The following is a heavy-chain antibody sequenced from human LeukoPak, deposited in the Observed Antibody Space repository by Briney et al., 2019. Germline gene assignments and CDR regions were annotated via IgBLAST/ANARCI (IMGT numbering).Heavy chain of an antibody. CDR1: GYTFTSYD. Sequence: GASVKVSCKASGYTFTSYDINWVRQATGQGLEWMGWVNPNSGNTGYAQKFQGRVTMTRNTSISTAYMELSSLRSEDTAVYYCARGRLHYGDYELRKRYYYYGMDVWGQGTTVTVSS. D-gene: IGHD4-17*01. V-gene: IGHV1-8*01. CDR3: ARGRLHYGDYELRKRYYYYGMDV. J-gene: IGHJ6*02. CDR2: VNPNSGNT.